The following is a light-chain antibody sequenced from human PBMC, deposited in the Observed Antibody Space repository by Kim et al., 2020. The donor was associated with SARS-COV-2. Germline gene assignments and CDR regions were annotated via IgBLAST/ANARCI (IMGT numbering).Light chain of an antibody. CDR1: QGVRID. CDR2: DAF. J-gene: IGKJ2*01. V-gene: IGKV1-17*01. Sequence: SASVGDRVTITCRASQGVRIDLGWYQQKPGNAPKRLIYDAFNLQSGVPSRFSGSGSGTEFTLTISSLQPEDFATYYCLQYNSYPYTFGQGTKLEI. CDR3: LQYNSYPYT.